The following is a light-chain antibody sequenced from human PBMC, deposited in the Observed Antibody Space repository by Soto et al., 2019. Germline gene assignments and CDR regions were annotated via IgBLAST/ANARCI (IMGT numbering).Light chain of an antibody. CDR3: QQYNSYSYT. CDR1: QTINSW. J-gene: IGKJ2*01. CDR2: KAS. Sequence: DIQMTQSPSTLSASAGDRVTITCRASQTINSWLAWYQHKPGKAPKLLIYKASSLESGVPSRFSGSGSGTEFTLTISSLQPDDIATYYCQQYNSYSYTFGQGTKLEIK. V-gene: IGKV1-5*03.